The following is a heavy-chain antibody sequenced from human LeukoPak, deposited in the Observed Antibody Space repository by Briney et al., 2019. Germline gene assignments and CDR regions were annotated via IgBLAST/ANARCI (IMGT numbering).Heavy chain of an antibody. J-gene: IGHJ5*01. D-gene: IGHD4/OR15-4a*01. CDR1: AASISSSSHH. V-gene: IGHV4-39*01. Sequence: PSETLSLTCTISAASISSSSHHWGWIRQSPGKGLEWIGSIYYGQTIYYNPSLNSRVTISVVTSKDQFTLQLNSVTAADTAVYYCVRHDARAGATRGPSDSWGQGPLFTVSS. CDR2: IYYGQTI. CDR3: VRHDARAGATRGPSDS.